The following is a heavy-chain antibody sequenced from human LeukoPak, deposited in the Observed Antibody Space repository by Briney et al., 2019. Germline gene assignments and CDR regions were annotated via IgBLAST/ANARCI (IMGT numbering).Heavy chain of an antibody. V-gene: IGHV4-59*01. CDR2: IYHSGNT. D-gene: IGHD3-10*01. Sequence: SETLSLTCTVSGGSISGYYWSWIRQPPGKGLEWIAYIYHSGNTNYNPSLKSRVTISVDTSKNQFSLKLSSVTAADTAVYYCARRGVGETATWGAFDISGQGTMVTVSS. CDR3: ARRGVGETATWGAFDI. CDR1: GGSISGYY. J-gene: IGHJ3*02.